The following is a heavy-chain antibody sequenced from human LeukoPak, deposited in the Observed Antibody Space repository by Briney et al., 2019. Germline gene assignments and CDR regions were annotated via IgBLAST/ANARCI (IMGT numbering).Heavy chain of an antibody. CDR3: ARVPSGVSGPEAFDI. V-gene: IGHV1-46*01. CDR2: INPSGGST. CDR1: GYTFTSYY. J-gene: IGHJ3*02. Sequence: ASVKVSCKASGYTFTSYYMHWVRQAPGQGLEWMGIINPSGGSTSYAQKFQGRVTMTRDTSTSTVYMELSSLRSEDTAVYYCARVPSGVSGPEAFDIWGQGTMVTVSS. D-gene: IGHD2-15*01.